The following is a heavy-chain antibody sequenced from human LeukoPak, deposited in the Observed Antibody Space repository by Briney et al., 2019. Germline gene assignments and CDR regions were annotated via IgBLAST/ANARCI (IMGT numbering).Heavy chain of an antibody. CDR1: GGSISSGSYY. CDR2: IYTSGST. CDR3: ASLDSSPEEGAFDI. D-gene: IGHD3-22*01. Sequence: SETLSLTCTVSGGSISSGSYYWSWIRQPAGKGLEWIGRIYTSGSTIYNPSLKSRVTISVDTSKNQFSLKLSSVTAADTAVYYCASLDSSPEEGAFDIWGQGTMVTVSS. J-gene: IGHJ3*02. V-gene: IGHV4-61*02.